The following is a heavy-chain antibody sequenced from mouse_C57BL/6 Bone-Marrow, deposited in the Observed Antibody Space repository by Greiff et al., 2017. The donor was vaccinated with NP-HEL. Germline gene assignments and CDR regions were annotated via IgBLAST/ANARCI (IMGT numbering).Heavy chain of an antibody. Sequence: QVQLQQPGAELVKPGASVKLSCKASGYTFTSYWMHWVKQRPGQGLEWIGMIHPNSGSTNYNEKFKSKATLTVDKSSSTAYRQLSSLTSEDSAVYYCATNWDAYYAMDYWGQGTSVTVSS. CDR2: IHPNSGST. D-gene: IGHD4-1*02. CDR1: GYTFTSYW. J-gene: IGHJ4*01. V-gene: IGHV1-64*01. CDR3: ATNWDAYYAMDY.